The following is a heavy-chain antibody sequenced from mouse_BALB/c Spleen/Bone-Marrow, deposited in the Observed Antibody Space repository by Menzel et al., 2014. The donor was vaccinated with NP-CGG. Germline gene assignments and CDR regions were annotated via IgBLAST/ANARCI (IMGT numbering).Heavy chain of an antibody. D-gene: IGHD1-2*01. J-gene: IGHJ2*01. CDR2: IYPGDSDT. CDR1: GYSFTSYW. Sequence: EVMLVESGTVLARPGASVKMSCKASGYSFTSYWIHWVKQRPGQGLEWIGAIYPGDSDTSFNQKFKDKAKLTAVTSASTAYMEPSSLTNEDSAVYYCTRRTATLDYWGQGTTLTVSS. CDR3: TRRTATLDY. V-gene: IGHV1-5*01.